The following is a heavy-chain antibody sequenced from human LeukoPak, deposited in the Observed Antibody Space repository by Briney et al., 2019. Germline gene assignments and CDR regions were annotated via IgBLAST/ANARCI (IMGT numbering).Heavy chain of an antibody. CDR1: GGSISSYY. V-gene: IGHV4-4*07. CDR2: IYTSGNT. J-gene: IGHJ4*02. D-gene: IGHD1-26*01. Sequence: SETLSLTCTVSGGSISSYYWSWIRQPAGKGLEWIGRIYTSGNTNYNLSLKGRVTMSVDKSNNQFSLKLSSVTAADTAVYYCARDLMGAAAYWGQGTLVTASS. CDR3: ARDLMGAAAY.